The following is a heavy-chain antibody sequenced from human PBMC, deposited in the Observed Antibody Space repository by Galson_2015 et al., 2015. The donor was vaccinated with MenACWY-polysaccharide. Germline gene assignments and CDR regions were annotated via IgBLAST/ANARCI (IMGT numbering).Heavy chain of an antibody. CDR3: TKAGAKYCRGSSCYFNWFDP. CDR2: INSDGRST. J-gene: IGHJ5*02. CDR1: GFSFSTYW. D-gene: IGHD2-15*01. V-gene: IGHV3-74*01. Sequence: SLRLSCAASGFSFSTYWMHWVRHAPGKGLVWVSRINSDGRSTSYADSVKGRFTTSRDNAKNTLYLEMNSLRAEDTAVYYCTKAGAKYCRGSSCYFNWFDPWGQGTLVTV.